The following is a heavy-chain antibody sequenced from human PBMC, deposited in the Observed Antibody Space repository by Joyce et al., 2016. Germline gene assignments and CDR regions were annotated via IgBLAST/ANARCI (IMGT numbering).Heavy chain of an antibody. D-gene: IGHD7-27*01. Sequence: QVQLQESGPGLVKPSETLSLTCTVSGGSISIHYWSWIRQPPGKRLEWMGYIYYSGSTNYNPSPKSRVTISVDTSKNQVSLKLRSVSAADTAVYYCARGLGTPYGMDVWGQGTTVTVSS. CDR3: ARGLGTPYGMDV. CDR2: IYYSGST. J-gene: IGHJ6*02. CDR1: GGSISIHY. V-gene: IGHV4-59*11.